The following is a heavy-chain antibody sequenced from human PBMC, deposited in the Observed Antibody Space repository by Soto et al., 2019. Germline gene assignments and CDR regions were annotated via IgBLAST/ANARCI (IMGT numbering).Heavy chain of an antibody. J-gene: IGHJ4*02. Sequence: SETLSLTCTVSGGSISSYYWSWIRQPPGKGLEWIGYIYYSGSTNYNPSLKSRVTISVDTSKNQFSLKLSSVTAADTAVYYCAGGLNIVASFDYWGQGTLVTVSS. CDR2: IYYSGST. V-gene: IGHV4-59*08. CDR3: AGGLNIVASFDY. D-gene: IGHD5-12*01. CDR1: GGSISSYY.